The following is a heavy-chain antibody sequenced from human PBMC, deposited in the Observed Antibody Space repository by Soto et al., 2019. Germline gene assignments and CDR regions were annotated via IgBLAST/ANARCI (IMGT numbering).Heavy chain of an antibody. Sequence: PGGSLRLSCAASGFTFSSYAMSWVRQAPGKGLEWVSAISGSGGSTYYADSVKGRFTISRDNSKNTLYLQMNSLRAEDTAVHYCAKWSNFDWVRHQLEDSCWGQGTLVTVSS. V-gene: IGHV3-23*01. CDR3: AKWSNFDWVRHQLEDSC. CDR1: GFTFSSYA. J-gene: IGHJ4*02. CDR2: ISGSGGST. D-gene: IGHD3-9*01.